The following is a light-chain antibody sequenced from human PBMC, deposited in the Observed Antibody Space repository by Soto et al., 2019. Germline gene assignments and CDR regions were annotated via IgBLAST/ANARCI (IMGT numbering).Light chain of an antibody. CDR3: QQYNSDPWT. J-gene: IGKJ1*01. Sequence: DIQMTQSPSSLSASVVDRVTITCRASQAISNYLAWYQQRPGKVPKLLIYAASTLQSEVPSRFSGSGSETEFTLTISSRQAEDVATYYRQQYNSDPWTFGQGHNVEIK. V-gene: IGKV1-27*01. CDR2: AAS. CDR1: QAISNY.